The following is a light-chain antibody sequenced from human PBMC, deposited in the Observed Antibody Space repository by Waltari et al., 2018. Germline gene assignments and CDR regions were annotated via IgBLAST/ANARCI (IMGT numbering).Light chain of an antibody. V-gene: IGKV3-11*01. J-gene: IGKJ4*01. Sequence: EIVLTQSPAILSFSQGERATLSCRASQSVGTYLAWYQQRPGQSPRLLIYDASYRATGIPARFSGSGSETDFTLTISSLQPEDFAVYYCQQCRSWPLTFGGGTRVQI. CDR2: DAS. CDR1: QSVGTY. CDR3: QQCRSWPLT.